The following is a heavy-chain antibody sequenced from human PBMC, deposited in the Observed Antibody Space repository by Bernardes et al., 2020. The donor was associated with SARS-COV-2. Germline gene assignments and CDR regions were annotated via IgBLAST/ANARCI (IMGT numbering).Heavy chain of an antibody. CDR3: ARGFDY. CDR1: GGSISAYY. V-gene: IGHV4-59*01. Sequence: SETLSLTCTVSGGSISAYYWSWFRQPPGKGLEWIGYLYYTGRTHYNPSLQSRVTISVDTSKNQFSLKLSSVTAADTAVYYCARGFDYWGQGILVTVSS. CDR2: LYYTGRT. J-gene: IGHJ4*02.